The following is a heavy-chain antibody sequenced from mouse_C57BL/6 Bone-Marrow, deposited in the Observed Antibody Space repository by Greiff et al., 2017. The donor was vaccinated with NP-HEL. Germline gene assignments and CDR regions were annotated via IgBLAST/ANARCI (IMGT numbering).Heavy chain of an antibody. CDR2: ISSGGSYT. CDR3: ARDGNYVLYAMDY. Sequence: EVQGVESGGDLVKPGGSLKLSCAASGFTFSSYGMSWVRQTPDKRLEWVATISSGGSYTYYPDSVKGRFTISRDNAKNTLYLQMSSLKSEDTAMYYCARDGNYVLYAMDYWGQGTSVTVSS. CDR1: GFTFSSYG. J-gene: IGHJ4*01. V-gene: IGHV5-6*01. D-gene: IGHD2-1*01.